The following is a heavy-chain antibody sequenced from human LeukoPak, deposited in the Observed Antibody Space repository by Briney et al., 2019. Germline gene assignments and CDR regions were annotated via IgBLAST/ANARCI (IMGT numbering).Heavy chain of an antibody. CDR2: IYSGGST. J-gene: IGHJ4*02. CDR3: ARGISSGWYGCFDY. CDR1: GFTVSSNY. Sequence: GGSLRLSCAASGFTVSSNYMSWVRQAPGKGLEWVSVIYSGGSTYYADSVKGRFTISRDNSKNTLYLQMNSLRAEDTAVYYCARGISSGWYGCFDYWGQGTLVTVSS. D-gene: IGHD6-19*01. V-gene: IGHV3-53*01.